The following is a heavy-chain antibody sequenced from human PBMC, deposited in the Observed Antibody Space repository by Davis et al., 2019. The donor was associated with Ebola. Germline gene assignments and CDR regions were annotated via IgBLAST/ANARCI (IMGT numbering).Heavy chain of an antibody. V-gene: IGHV1-18*04. D-gene: IGHD5-12*01. CDR1: GYTFTGYY. J-gene: IGHJ4*02. Sequence: ASVKVSCKASGYTFTGYYMHWVRQAPGQGLEWMGWISAYNGNTNYAQKLQGRVTMTTDTSTSTAYMELRSLRSDDTAVYYCARDFNRYGGYDARGYYFDYWGQGTLVTVSS. CDR3: ARDFNRYGGYDARGYYFDY. CDR2: ISAYNGNT.